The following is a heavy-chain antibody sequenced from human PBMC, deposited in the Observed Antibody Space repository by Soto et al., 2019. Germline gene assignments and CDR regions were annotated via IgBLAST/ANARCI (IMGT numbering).Heavy chain of an antibody. CDR3: ARDNSPYYFDY. J-gene: IGHJ4*02. CDR2: IRSSSSI. V-gene: IGHV3-48*02. D-gene: IGHD2-21*01. CDR1: GFTFSSYS. Sequence: PGGSLRLSCAASGFTFSSYSMNWVRQAPGKGLEWVSYIRSSSSIYYADSVKGRFTISRDNAKNSLYLQMNSLRDEDAAVYYCARDNSPYYFDYWGQGTLVTVS.